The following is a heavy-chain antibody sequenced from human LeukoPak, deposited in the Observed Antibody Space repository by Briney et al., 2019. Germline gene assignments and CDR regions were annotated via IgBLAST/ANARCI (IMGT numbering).Heavy chain of an antibody. J-gene: IGHJ5*02. CDR1: GGTFSSYA. CDR3: ARDRTTVVTPTYNWFDP. D-gene: IGHD4-23*01. V-gene: IGHV1-69*05. Sequence: SVKVSCKASGGTFSSYAISWVRQAPGQGLEWMGGIIPIFGTANYAQKFQGRVTITTDESTSTAYMGLSSLRSEDTAVYYCARDRTTVVTPTYNWFDPWGQGTLVTVSS. CDR2: IIPIFGTA.